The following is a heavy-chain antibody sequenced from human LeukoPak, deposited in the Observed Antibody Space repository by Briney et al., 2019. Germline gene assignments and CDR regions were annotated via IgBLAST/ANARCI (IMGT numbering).Heavy chain of an antibody. Sequence: PSETLSLTCAVYGGSFSGYYWSWIRQPPGKGLEWIGEINHSGSTNYNPSLKSRVTISVDTSKNQFSLKLSSVTAADTAVYYCARGRVGIVLMVYARPRNNWFDPWGQGTLVTVSS. CDR1: GGSFSGYY. CDR3: ARGRVGIVLMVYARPRNNWFDP. J-gene: IGHJ5*02. V-gene: IGHV4-34*01. D-gene: IGHD2-8*01. CDR2: INHSGST.